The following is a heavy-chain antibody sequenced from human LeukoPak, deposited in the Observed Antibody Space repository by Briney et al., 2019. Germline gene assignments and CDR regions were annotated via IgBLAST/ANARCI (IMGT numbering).Heavy chain of an antibody. D-gene: IGHD2-2*01. V-gene: IGHV1-69*01. CDR1: GGTFSSYA. CDR3: ARGGIVVVPDPGDYYYGMDI. Sequence: SVKVSCKASGGTFSSYAISWVRQAPGQGLEWMGGIIPIFGTANYAQKFQGRVTITADESTSTAYMELSSLRSEDTAVYYCARGGIVVVPDPGDYYYGMDIWGQGTTVTVSS. J-gene: IGHJ6*02. CDR2: IIPIFGTA.